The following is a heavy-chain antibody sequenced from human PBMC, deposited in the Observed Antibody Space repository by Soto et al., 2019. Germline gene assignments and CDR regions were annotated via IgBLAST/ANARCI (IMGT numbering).Heavy chain of an antibody. Sequence: GASVKVSCKASGYTFTGYYMHWVRQAPGQGLEWMGWINPNSGGTNYAQKFQGRVTMTRDTSISTAYMELSRLRSDDTAVYYCARPLKGSSYGYGYWGQGTLVTVSS. CDR1: GYTFTGYY. CDR3: ARPLKGSSYGYGY. D-gene: IGHD5-18*01. V-gene: IGHV1-2*02. J-gene: IGHJ4*02. CDR2: INPNSGGT.